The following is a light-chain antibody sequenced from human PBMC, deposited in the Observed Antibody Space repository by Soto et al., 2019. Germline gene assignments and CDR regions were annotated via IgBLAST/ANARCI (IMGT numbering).Light chain of an antibody. J-gene: IGKJ1*01. CDR3: HQSGDSPT. V-gene: IGKV3-20*01. CDR1: QTVNANF. CDR2: GVS. Sequence: EIVLTQSPGTLSLSPWERATLYCMSSQTVNANFLAWYQQKPGQAPRLLIYGVSNRAPGIPDRFSGSGSGTDITLTISRLEPEDFAVYYCHQSGDSPTFGQGTKVDI.